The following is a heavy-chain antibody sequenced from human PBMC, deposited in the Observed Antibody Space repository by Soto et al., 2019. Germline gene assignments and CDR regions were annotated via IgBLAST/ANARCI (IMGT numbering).Heavy chain of an antibody. Sequence: GGSLRLSCAASGFTFSTYGMHWVRQAPGKGLEWVALISYDGTNKYYGDSVKGRFTISRDNPKNTLYLQMNSLRAEDTAVYYCEDNYGNYWNQFDYWGLGTLVTVSS. J-gene: IGHJ4*02. D-gene: IGHD1-1*01. CDR3: EDNYGNYWNQFDY. CDR2: ISYDGTNK. V-gene: IGHV3-30*03. CDR1: GFTFSTYG.